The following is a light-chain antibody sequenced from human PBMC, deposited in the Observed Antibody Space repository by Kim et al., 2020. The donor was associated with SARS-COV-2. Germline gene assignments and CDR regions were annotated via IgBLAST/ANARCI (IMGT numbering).Light chain of an antibody. CDR3: QQSYSTLRT. J-gene: IGKJ2*01. CDR2: AAS. Sequence: DIQMTQSPSSLSASVGDRVTITCRASQSISSYLNWYQQKPGKAPKLLIYAASSLQSGVPSRFSGSGSGTDFTLTISSLQPEDFATYYCQQSYSTLRTLGQGTKLEI. CDR1: QSISSY. V-gene: IGKV1-39*01.